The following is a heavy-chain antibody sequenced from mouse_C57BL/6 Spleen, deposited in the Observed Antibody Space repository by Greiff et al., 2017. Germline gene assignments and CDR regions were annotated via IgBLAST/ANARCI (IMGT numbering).Heavy chain of an antibody. D-gene: IGHD2-13*01. CDR1: GYTFTSYW. J-gene: IGHJ2*01. CDR2: IHPNSGST. CDR3: SRGDDLYYVDY. Sequence: QVQLQQSGAELVKPGASVKLSCKASGYTFTSYWMHWVKQSPGQGLEWIGMIHPNSGSTKYNEKFKSKATLTVDKSSSPAYMQLSSLTSEDSAVYYCSRGDDLYYVDYWGQGTTLTVSS. V-gene: IGHV1-64*01.